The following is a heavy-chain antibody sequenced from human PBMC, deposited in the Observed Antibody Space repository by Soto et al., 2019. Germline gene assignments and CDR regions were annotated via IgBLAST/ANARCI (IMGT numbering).Heavy chain of an antibody. J-gene: IGHJ4*02. CDR2: MNPNSGNT. CDR1: GYTFTSYD. Sequence: QVQLVQSGAEVKKPGASMKVSCKASGYTFTSYDINWVRQATGQGLEWMGWMNPNSGNTVYAQKIQGRVTMTRNTSTITAYMELISLRSEDTAVYYCARTLYGDNVDYWGQGTLVTVSS. CDR3: ARTLYGDNVDY. D-gene: IGHD4-17*01. V-gene: IGHV1-8*01.